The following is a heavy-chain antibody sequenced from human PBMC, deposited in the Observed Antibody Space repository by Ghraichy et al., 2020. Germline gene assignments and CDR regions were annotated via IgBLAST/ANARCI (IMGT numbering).Heavy chain of an antibody. CDR1: GFTFDDYA. V-gene: IGHV3-9*01. CDR2: ISWNSGSI. J-gene: IGHJ4*02. Sequence: GGSLRLSCAASGFTFDDYAMHWVRQAPGKGLEWVSGISWNSGSIGYADSVKGRFTISRDNAKNSLYLQMNSLRAEDTALYYCAKQKRITMVRGPTVGFDYWGQGTLVTVSS. CDR3: AKQKRITMVRGPTVGFDY. D-gene: IGHD3-10*01.